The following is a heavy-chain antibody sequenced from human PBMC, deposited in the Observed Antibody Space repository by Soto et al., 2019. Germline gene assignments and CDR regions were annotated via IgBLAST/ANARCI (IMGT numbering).Heavy chain of an antibody. Sequence: GGSLRLSCVVSGFTFSSYSMNWVRQAPGKGLEWVSYISSASSTIYYADSVKGRFTISRDNAKNSLYLQMNSLRAEDTAVYYCAREGYCSGGSCPPDAFEFWGQGTMVTVS. CDR3: AREGYCSGGSCPPDAFEF. V-gene: IGHV3-48*01. D-gene: IGHD2-15*01. CDR2: ISSASSTI. CDR1: GFTFSSYS. J-gene: IGHJ3*01.